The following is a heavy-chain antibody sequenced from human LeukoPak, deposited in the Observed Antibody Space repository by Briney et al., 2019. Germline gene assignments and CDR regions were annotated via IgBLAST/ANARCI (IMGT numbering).Heavy chain of an antibody. Sequence: ASVKVSCKASGYTFTSFDINWVRQAPGQGLEWMGWMNPNNDKTGFAQSFQGRLTMTRNTSISTAYMELSGLRPDDTAVYYCARFATGIAAPLDAFDIWGQGIMVTVSS. CDR3: ARFATGIAAPLDAFDI. CDR1: GYTFTSFD. D-gene: IGHD6-6*01. V-gene: IGHV1-8*01. J-gene: IGHJ3*02. CDR2: MNPNNDKT.